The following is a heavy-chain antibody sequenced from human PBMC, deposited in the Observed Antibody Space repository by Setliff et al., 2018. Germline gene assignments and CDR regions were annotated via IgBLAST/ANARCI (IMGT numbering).Heavy chain of an antibody. Sequence: SETLSLTCTVSGGSISSYYWSWIRQPAGKGLEWIGHIYIGGSANYNPSLKSRVTISLDTSKNQFSLKLNSVTAADMAVYYCAREQWLDPPGYYYMDVWAKGTTVTVSS. CDR1: GGSISSYY. V-gene: IGHV4-4*07. CDR2: IYIGGSA. CDR3: AREQWLDPPGYYYMDV. J-gene: IGHJ6*03. D-gene: IGHD6-19*01.